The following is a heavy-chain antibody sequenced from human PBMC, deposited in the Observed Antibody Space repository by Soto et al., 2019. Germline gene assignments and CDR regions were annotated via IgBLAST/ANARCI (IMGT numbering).Heavy chain of an antibody. CDR3: AREGNLGRWLQPLDF. J-gene: IGHJ4*02. Sequence: SETLSLTCTVSGDSIRAYSWSWVRQPPGKGLEWIGNIHYNGNTKYNPSLKSRVTMSVDTSKNQFSLKLISVTAADTAKYFCAREGNLGRWLQPLDFWGQGTLVTVSS. V-gene: IGHV4-59*01. CDR2: IHYNGNT. D-gene: IGHD5-12*01. CDR1: GDSIRAYS.